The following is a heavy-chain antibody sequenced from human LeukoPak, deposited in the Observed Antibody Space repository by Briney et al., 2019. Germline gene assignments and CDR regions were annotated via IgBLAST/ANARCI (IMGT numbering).Heavy chain of an antibody. CDR3: ARHPICTNGVCYFDY. J-gene: IGHJ4*02. V-gene: IGHV4-39*01. Sequence: SETLSLTCTVSGGSISSSSYYWGWIRQPPGKGLEWIGSIYYSGSTYYNPSLKSRVTISVDTSKNQFSLKLSSVTAADTAVYYCARHPICTNGVCYFDYWGQGTLVTVSS. CDR2: IYYSGST. D-gene: IGHD2-8*01. CDR1: GGSISSSSYY.